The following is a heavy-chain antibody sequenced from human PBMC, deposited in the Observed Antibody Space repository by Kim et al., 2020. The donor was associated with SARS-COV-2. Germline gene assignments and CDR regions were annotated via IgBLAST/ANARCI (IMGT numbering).Heavy chain of an antibody. V-gene: IGHV5-51*01. D-gene: IGHD3-16*01. Sequence: DSDTRYSPSFQGQVTIPADKSISTAYLQWSSLKASDTAMYYCARARGFDYWGQGTLVTVSS. J-gene: IGHJ4*02. CDR2: DSDT. CDR3: ARARGFDY.